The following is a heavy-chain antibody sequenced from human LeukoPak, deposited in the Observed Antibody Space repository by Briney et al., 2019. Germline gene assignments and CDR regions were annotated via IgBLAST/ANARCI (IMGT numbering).Heavy chain of an antibody. Sequence: GASVKVSCKASGYTFTGYYMHWVRQAPGQGLEWMGWINPNSGGTNYAQKFQGRVTMTRDTSISTAYMELSRLRSDDTAVYYCAREADGFPNGPRGGCGGDCVPPDYWGQGTLVTVSS. CDR2: INPNSGGT. CDR1: GYTFTGYY. V-gene: IGHV1-2*02. CDR3: AREADGFPNGPRGGCGGDCVPPDY. J-gene: IGHJ4*02. D-gene: IGHD2-21*01.